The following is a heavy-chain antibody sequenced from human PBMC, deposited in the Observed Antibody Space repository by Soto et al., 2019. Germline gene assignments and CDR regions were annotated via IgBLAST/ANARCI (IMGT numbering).Heavy chain of an antibody. CDR1: GGSISSGDYY. D-gene: IGHD3-3*01. J-gene: IGHJ6*02. CDR3: ARDNILGILYGGMDG. CDR2: IYYSGST. Sequence: SETLSLTCTVSGGSISSGDYYWGWIRQPPGKGLEWIGYIYYSGSTYYNPSLKSRVTISVDTSKNQFSLKLSSVTAADTAVYYCARDNILGILYGGMDGWGQGXTVTVYS. V-gene: IGHV4-30-4*01.